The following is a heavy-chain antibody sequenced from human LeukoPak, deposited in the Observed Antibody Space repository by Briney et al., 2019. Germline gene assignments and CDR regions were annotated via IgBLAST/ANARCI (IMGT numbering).Heavy chain of an antibody. CDR2: IYTSGST. CDR3: ARQLYCSGGSCYGAFDI. Sequence: SETLSLTCTVSGGSISSYYWSWIRQPAGKGLEWIGRIYTSGSTNYNPSLKSRVTMSVDTYKNQFSLKLSSVTAADTAVYYCARQLYCSGGSCYGAFDIWGQGTMVTVSS. D-gene: IGHD2-15*01. J-gene: IGHJ3*02. V-gene: IGHV4-4*07. CDR1: GGSISSYY.